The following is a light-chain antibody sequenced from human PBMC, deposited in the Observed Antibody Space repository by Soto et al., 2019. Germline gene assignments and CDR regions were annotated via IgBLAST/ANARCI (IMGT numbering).Light chain of an antibody. Sequence: DIQMTQSPSALSAAVGDRVTITCRASQDISNRLGWFQQRPGKAPKRLIYSASGLETGVPSRFSGNGSGTEFTLTNTSLQPEDFATYYCQQHASYPRDFGQGTKVYIK. CDR3: QQHASYPRD. CDR2: SAS. V-gene: IGKV1-17*03. J-gene: IGKJ1*01. CDR1: QDISNR.